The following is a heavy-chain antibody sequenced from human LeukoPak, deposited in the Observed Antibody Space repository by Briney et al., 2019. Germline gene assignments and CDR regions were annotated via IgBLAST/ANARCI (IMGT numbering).Heavy chain of an antibody. D-gene: IGHD4-17*01. Sequence: ASVKVSCKVSGYTLTELSMHWVRQAPGKGLEWMGGFDPEDGETIYAQKFQGRVTMTEDTSTDTAYMELSSLRSEDTAVYYCASGRHDYGDYVCDYWGQGTLVTVSS. CDR1: GYTLTELS. V-gene: IGHV1-24*01. CDR3: ASGRHDYGDYVCDY. J-gene: IGHJ4*02. CDR2: FDPEDGET.